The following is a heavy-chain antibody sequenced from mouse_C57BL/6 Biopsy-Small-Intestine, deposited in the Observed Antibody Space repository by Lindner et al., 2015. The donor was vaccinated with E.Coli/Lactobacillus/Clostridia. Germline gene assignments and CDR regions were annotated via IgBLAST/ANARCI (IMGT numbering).Heavy chain of an antibody. V-gene: IGHV1-31*01. CDR3: ASLTGTKGYFDY. CDR2: IYPYNGIS. CDR1: GYSFTGYY. D-gene: IGHD4-1*01. J-gene: IGHJ2*01. Sequence: VQLQESGPELVKPGASVKISCKASGYSFTGYYMNWVKQSHGNILDWIGYIYPYNGISSYNQKFKGKATLTVDKPSTTAYMELRSLTSEDSAVYFCASLTGTKGYFDYWGQGTTLTVSS.